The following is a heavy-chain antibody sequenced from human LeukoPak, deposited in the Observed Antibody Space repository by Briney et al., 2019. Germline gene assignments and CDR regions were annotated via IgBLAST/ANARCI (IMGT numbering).Heavy chain of an antibody. CDR1: GFTFSDYY. Sequence: GGSLRLSCAASGFTFSDYYMTWIRQAPGKGLECVSYISSSATYTNYADSVKGRFTISRDNTKNSLYLQMNSLRAEDTAVYYCARDLYSGYDYLAYYFDYWGQGTLVTVSS. CDR2: ISSSATYT. CDR3: ARDLYSGYDYLAYYFDY. J-gene: IGHJ4*02. D-gene: IGHD5-12*01. V-gene: IGHV3-11*06.